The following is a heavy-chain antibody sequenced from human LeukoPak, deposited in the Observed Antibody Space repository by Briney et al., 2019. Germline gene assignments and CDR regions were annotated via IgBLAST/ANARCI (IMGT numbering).Heavy chain of an antibody. CDR1: GGSISSYY. D-gene: IGHD1-1*01. Sequence: SETLSLTCTVSGGSISSYYWSLIRQPPGKGLEWIGYIYYSGSTNYNPSLKSRVTISVDTSKNQFSLKLSSVTAADTAVYYCARLEINDESYFGYWGQGTLVTVSS. V-gene: IGHV4-59*01. CDR2: IYYSGST. CDR3: ARLEINDESYFGY. J-gene: IGHJ4*02.